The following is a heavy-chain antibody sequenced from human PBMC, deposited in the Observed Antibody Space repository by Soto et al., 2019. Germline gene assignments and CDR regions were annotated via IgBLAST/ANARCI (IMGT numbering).Heavy chain of an antibody. D-gene: IGHD6-13*01. V-gene: IGHV3-30-3*01. Sequence: LRLSCAASGGILSSYAMHWVRQAPGKGLEWVAVISYDGSNKYYADSVKGRFTISRDNSKNTLYLQMNSLRAEDTAVYYCASPPGIGVPWGQGTLVTVSS. J-gene: IGHJ1*01. CDR2: ISYDGSNK. CDR3: ASPPGIGVP. CDR1: GGILSSYA.